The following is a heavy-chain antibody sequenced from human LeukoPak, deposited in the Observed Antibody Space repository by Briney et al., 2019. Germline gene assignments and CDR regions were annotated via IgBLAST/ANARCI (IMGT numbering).Heavy chain of an antibody. CDR1: GFTFSSYS. V-gene: IGHV3-48*01. CDR3: AKDLQADYYYGSGSYPNWFDP. D-gene: IGHD3-10*01. CDR2: ISSSSSTI. Sequence: GGSLRLSCAASGFTFSSYSMNWVRQAPGKGLEWVSYISSSSSTIYYADSVKGRFTISRDNSKNTLYLQMNSLRAEDTAVYYCAKDLQADYYYGSGSYPNWFDPWGQGTLVTVSS. J-gene: IGHJ5*02.